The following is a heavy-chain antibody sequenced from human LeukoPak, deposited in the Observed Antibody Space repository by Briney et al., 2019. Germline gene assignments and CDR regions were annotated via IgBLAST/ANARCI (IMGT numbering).Heavy chain of an antibody. V-gene: IGHV3-23*01. CDR1: GFTFSSYA. CDR3: AKRYCSGGSCYPSY. CDR2: ISGSGGST. D-gene: IGHD2-15*01. Sequence: GGSLRLSCAASGFTFSSYAMSWVRQAPGKGLEWVSAISGSGGSTYYADSVKGRFAISRDNSKNTLYLQMNSLRAEDTAVYYCAKRYCSGGSCYPSYWGQGTLVTVSS. J-gene: IGHJ4*02.